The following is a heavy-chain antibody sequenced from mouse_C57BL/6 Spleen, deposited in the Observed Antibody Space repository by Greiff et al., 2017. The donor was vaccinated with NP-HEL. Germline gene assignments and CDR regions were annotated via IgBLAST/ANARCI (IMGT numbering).Heavy chain of an antibody. CDR1: GYAFSSSW. CDR3: ARRGIGSSYDY. Sequence: VQLQQSGPELVKPGASVKISCKASGYAFSSSWMNWVKQRPGKGLEWIGRIYPGDGDTNYNGKFKGKATLTADKSSSTAYMQLSSLTSEDSAVYFCARRGIGSSYDYWGQGTTLTVSS. CDR2: IYPGDGDT. V-gene: IGHV1-82*01. J-gene: IGHJ2*01. D-gene: IGHD1-1*01.